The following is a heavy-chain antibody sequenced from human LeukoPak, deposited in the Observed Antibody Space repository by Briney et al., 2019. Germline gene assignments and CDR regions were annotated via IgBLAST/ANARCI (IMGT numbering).Heavy chain of an antibody. D-gene: IGHD6-13*01. V-gene: IGHV4-59*01. CDR1: GFTFDDYA. CDR2: VSYRGDT. Sequence: GSLRLSCAASGFTFDDYAMHWIRQPPGKGLEWIGYVSYRGDTNYNPSLKSRVTISVDTSKNQFSLKLTSVTAADTAVYYCARPYSSNWYDAFHIWGQGTMVTVSS. CDR3: ARPYSSNWYDAFHI. J-gene: IGHJ3*02.